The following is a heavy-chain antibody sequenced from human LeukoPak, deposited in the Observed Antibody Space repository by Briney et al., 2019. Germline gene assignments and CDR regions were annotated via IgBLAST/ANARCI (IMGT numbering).Heavy chain of an antibody. CDR2: IIPILGIA. CDR1: GGTFSSYA. CDR3: ARDRDYGDYAFDY. V-gene: IGHV1-69*04. J-gene: IGHJ4*02. Sequence: SVKVSCKASGGTFSSYATSWVRQAPGQGLEWMGRIIPILGIANYAQKVQGRVTMTTDTSTSTAYMELRSLRSDDTAVYYCARDRDYGDYAFDYWGQGTLVTVSS. D-gene: IGHD4-17*01.